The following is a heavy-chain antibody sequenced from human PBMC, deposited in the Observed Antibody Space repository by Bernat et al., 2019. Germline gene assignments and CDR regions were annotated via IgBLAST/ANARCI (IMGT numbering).Heavy chain of an antibody. CDR3: ARGGLRFYYDSSDYFYYGMDV. CDR1: GFTFNNYA. CDR2: ISYDGYNK. D-gene: IGHD3-22*01. Sequence: QVQVAESGGGVVQPGRSLKLSCAASGFTFNNYAMHWVRQAPGKGLEWVAVISYDGYNKYYADSVKGRFIISRDNSKNTMYLQMNTLRPEDTAVYHCARGGLRFYYDSSDYFYYGMDVWGQGTTVTVSS. J-gene: IGHJ6*02. V-gene: IGHV3-30-3*01.